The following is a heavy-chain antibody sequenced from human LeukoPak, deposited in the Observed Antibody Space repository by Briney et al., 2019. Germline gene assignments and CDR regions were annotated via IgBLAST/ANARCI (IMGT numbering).Heavy chain of an antibody. V-gene: IGHV3-23*01. CDR2: ISGSGGST. D-gene: IGHD3-22*01. CDR3: ARDLISDDYYDSSGHYIAY. J-gene: IGHJ4*02. Sequence: PGGSLRLSCAASGFTFSSYAMSWVRQAPGKGLEWVSAISGSGGSTYYADSVKGRFTISRDNSKNTLYLQMNSLRAEDTAVYYCARDLISDDYYDSSGHYIAYWGQGTLVTVSS. CDR1: GFTFSSYA.